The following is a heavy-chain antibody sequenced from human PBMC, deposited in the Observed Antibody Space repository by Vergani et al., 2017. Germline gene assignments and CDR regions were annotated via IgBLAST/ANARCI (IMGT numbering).Heavy chain of an antibody. CDR1: GFTFSSYS. D-gene: IGHD3-9*01. CDR3: TLTDENPLTAFDI. J-gene: IGHJ3*02. Sequence: EVQLVESGGGLVQPGGSLRLSCAASGFTFSSYSMNWVRQAPGKGLEWVSYITSSSTTIYYADSVKGRFTISRDNAKNSLSLQMNSLRDEDTAVYYCTLTDENPLTAFDIWGQGTMVTVSS. V-gene: IGHV3-48*02. CDR2: ITSSSTTI.